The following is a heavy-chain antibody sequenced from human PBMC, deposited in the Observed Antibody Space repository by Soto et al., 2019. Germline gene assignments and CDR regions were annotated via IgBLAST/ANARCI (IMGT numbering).Heavy chain of an antibody. CDR2: IKGKTDGEAI. J-gene: IGHJ6*02. V-gene: IGHV3-15*07. CDR1: GFTFNNAY. CDR3: IAGSGYTQYHGLDV. Sequence: EVQLVESGGGLVKPGGSLRLSCAASGFTFNNAYMNWVRQAPGKGLEWVGRIKGKTDGEAIDYAAPVKGRFTISRDDSISTLYLQMNSLITEDTAVYYCIAGSGYTQYHGLDVWGQGTTVTVSS. D-gene: IGHD5-12*01.